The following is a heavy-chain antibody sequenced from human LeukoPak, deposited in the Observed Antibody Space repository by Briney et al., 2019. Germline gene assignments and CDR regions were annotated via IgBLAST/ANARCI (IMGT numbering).Heavy chain of an antibody. J-gene: IGHJ3*02. D-gene: IGHD2-15*01. CDR3: ARAGIVVVVAAQGDVFDI. CDR1: GYTFTSYA. V-gene: IGHV1-18*01. CDR2: ISAYNGNT. Sequence: ASVKVSCKASGYTFTSYAISWVRQAPGQGLEWMGWISAYNGNTNYVQKFQGRVTMTTDTSTSTAYMELRSLRSDDTAVYYCARAGIVVVVAAQGDVFDIWGQGTMVTVSS.